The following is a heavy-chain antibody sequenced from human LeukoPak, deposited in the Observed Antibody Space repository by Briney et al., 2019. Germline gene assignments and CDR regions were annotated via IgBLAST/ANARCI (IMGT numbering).Heavy chain of an antibody. D-gene: IGHD6-19*01. V-gene: IGHV4-39*02. CDR2: IYYSGST. J-gene: IGHJ4*02. Sequence: PSETLSLTCTVSGGSITSYYWGWIRQPPGKGLEWIGSIYYSGSTYYNPSLKSRVTISVDTSKNQFSLKLSSVTAADTAVYYCARDSGGAGGAAFDYWGQGTLVTVSS. CDR1: GGSITSYY. CDR3: ARDSGGAGGAAFDY.